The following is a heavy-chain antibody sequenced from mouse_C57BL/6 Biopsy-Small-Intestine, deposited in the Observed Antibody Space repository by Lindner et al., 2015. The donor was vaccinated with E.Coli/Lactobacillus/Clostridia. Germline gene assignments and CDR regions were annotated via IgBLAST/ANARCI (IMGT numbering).Heavy chain of an antibody. V-gene: IGHV1S12*01. Sequence: SVKVSCKTSGYTFSSYYMHWLRQAPGQGLEWMGVINPGDGSATYAQKFQGRVTMTGDTSTNTLYMDLSSLTSVDTAVYFCARESPETYYLDYWGQGTPVTVSA. CDR2: INPGDGSA. CDR1: GYTFSSYY. J-gene: IGHJ2*01. CDR3: ARESPETYYLDY.